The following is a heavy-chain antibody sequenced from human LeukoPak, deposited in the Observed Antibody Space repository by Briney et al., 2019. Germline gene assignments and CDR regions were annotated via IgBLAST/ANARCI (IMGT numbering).Heavy chain of an antibody. Sequence: PGRSLRLSCVASGFTFSSYTMHWVRQAPGKGLEWVAVMSYDGSDNYYADSVKGRSTISRDNSRTTVYLQMNSLRAEDTAVYYCARGSRWLQLGPFDYWGQGTLVTVSS. D-gene: IGHD5-24*01. J-gene: IGHJ4*02. CDR3: ARGSRWLQLGPFDY. V-gene: IGHV3-30*01. CDR2: MSYDGSDN. CDR1: GFTFSSYT.